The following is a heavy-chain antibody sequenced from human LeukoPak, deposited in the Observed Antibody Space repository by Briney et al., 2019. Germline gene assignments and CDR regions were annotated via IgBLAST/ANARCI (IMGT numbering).Heavy chain of an antibody. D-gene: IGHD5-24*01. CDR3: AREGRKGGCNFAY. CDR2: IYHSGST. Sequence: SETLSLTCTVSGYSISSGYYWGWIRQPPGKGLEWIGSIYHSGSTYYNPSLKSRVTISVDTSKNQFSLKLSSVTAADTAVYYCAREGRKGGCNFAYWGQGTLVTVSS. CDR1: GYSISSGYY. V-gene: IGHV4-38-2*02. J-gene: IGHJ4*02.